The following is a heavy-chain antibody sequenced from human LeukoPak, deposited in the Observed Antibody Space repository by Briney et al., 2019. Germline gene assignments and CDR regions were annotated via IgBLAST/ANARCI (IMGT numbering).Heavy chain of an antibody. CDR3: ARDDNSGYYSGP. V-gene: IGHV1-2*06. CDR2: INPSSGGT. CDR1: GYTFPSYF. Sequence: GASVKVSCKASGYTFPSYFMHWVRQAPGQGLEWMGRINPSSGGTNYAQKFQGRVTMTRDTSISTAYMELSRLRSDDTAVYYCARDDNSGYYSGPWGQGTLVTVSS. J-gene: IGHJ5*02. D-gene: IGHD3-22*01.